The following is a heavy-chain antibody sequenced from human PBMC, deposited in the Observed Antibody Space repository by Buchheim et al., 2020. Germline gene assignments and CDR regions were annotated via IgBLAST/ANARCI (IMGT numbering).Heavy chain of an antibody. J-gene: IGHJ6*03. D-gene: IGHD3-3*01. CDR2: ISYDGSNK. V-gene: IGHV3-30*18. Sequence: QVQLVESGGGVVQPGRSLRLSCAASGFTFSSYGMHWVRQAPGKGLEWVAVISYDGSNKYYADSVKGRFTISRDNSKNTLYLQMNSLRPEDTAVYYCAKDFWSGYYYMDVWGKGTT. CDR1: GFTFSSYG. CDR3: AKDFWSGYYYMDV.